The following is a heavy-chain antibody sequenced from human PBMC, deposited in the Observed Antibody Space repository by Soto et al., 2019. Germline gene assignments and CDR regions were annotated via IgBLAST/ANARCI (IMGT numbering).Heavy chain of an antibody. J-gene: IGHJ4*02. CDR3: ARRYGVYFDY. CDR2: IYYSGST. CDR1: GGSISSYY. V-gene: IGHV4-59*08. Sequence: PSETLSLTWTVSGGSISSYYWSWIRQHPGKGLEWIGYIYYSGSTNYNPSLKSRVTISVDTSKNQFSLKLSSVTAADTAVYYCARRYGVYFDYWGQGTLVTAPQ. D-gene: IGHD4-17*01.